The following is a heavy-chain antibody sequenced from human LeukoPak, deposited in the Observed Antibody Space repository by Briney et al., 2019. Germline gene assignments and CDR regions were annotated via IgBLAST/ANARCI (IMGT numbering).Heavy chain of an antibody. V-gene: IGHV3-23*01. Sequence: GGSLRLSCAASGFSFISYAMSWVRQAPGKGLEWVSAISDSGDITYYSDSVKGRFTVSRDNSKNTLYLQMNSLRAEDTAVYYCAEGGYDQDFDYWGQGALVTVSS. J-gene: IGHJ4*02. CDR3: AEGGYDQDFDY. CDR1: GFSFISYA. D-gene: IGHD5-12*01. CDR2: ISDSGDIT.